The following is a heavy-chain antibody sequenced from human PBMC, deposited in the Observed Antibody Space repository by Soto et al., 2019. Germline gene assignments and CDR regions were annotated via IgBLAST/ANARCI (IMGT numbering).Heavy chain of an antibody. CDR1: GFTFNAYA. V-gene: IGHV3-43*01. J-gene: IGHJ4*02. D-gene: IGHD3-9*01. CDR3: AKDSYDISTGQKRYFDS. CDR2: ISWDGGIT. Sequence: GGSLRLSCAASGFTFNAYAMHWVRQAPGKGLEWVSLISWDGGITYYGDSVKGRFTVSRDNSDNSLYLQMTSLRSDDTAFYYCAKDSYDISTGQKRYFDSGRQGTLVPXSS.